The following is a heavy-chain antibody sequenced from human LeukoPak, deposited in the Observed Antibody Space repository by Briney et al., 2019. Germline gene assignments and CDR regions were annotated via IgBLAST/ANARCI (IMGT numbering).Heavy chain of an antibody. CDR1: GFTFSSYW. D-gene: IGHD2-2*01. CDR3: ARMGHVVPEIYYYYYYMDV. J-gene: IGHJ6*03. Sequence: PGGSPRLSCAASGFTFSSYWMSWVRQAPGKGLEWVANIKQDGSEKYYVDSVKGRFTISRDNAKNSLYLQMNSLRAEDTAVYYCARMGHVVPEIYYYYYYMDVWGKGTTVTVSS. V-gene: IGHV3-7*01. CDR2: IKQDGSEK.